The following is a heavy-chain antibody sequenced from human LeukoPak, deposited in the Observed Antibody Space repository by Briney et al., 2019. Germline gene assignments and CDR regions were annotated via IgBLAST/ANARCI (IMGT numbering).Heavy chain of an antibody. Sequence: PSGTLSLTCAVSGGSISSSNWWSWVRQPPGKGLEWIGEIYHSGSTNYNPSLKSRVTISVDKSKNQFSLKLSSVTAADTAVYYCATSMIVVGARNAFDIWGQGTMVTVSS. CDR1: GGSISSSNW. CDR3: ATSMIVVGARNAFDI. J-gene: IGHJ3*02. V-gene: IGHV4-4*02. D-gene: IGHD3-22*01. CDR2: IYHSGST.